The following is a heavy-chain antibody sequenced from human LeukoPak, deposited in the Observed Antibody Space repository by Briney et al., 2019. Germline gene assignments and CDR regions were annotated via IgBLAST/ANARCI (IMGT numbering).Heavy chain of an antibody. CDR2: FSSSSATI. J-gene: IGHJ4*02. CDR3: ASSTGSSWYAFDY. CDR1: GFTFSSYS. V-gene: IGHV3-48*01. Sequence: GGSLRLSCAASGFTFSSYSMNWVRQAPGKGLEWVSYFSSSSATIYYADSVKGRFTISRDNAKNSLYLQMNSLRAEDTAVYYCASSTGSSWYAFDYWGQGTLVTVSS. D-gene: IGHD6-13*01.